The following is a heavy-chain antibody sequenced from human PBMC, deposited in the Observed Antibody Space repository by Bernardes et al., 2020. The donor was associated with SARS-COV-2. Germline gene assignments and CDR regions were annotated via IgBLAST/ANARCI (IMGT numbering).Heavy chain of an antibody. V-gene: IGHV1-46*01. CDR3: ARVLCSSTNCSLWNFDF. J-gene: IGHJ4*02. Sequence: ASVKVSCKASGYTFTSYYMHWVRQAPGQGLEWMGIINPSGGSTSYAQKFQGRVTMTRDTSTSTVYMELSSLRFEDTAVYYCARVLCSSTNCSLWNFDFWGQGTLVTVSS. CDR1: GYTFTSYY. CDR2: INPSGGST. D-gene: IGHD2-2*01.